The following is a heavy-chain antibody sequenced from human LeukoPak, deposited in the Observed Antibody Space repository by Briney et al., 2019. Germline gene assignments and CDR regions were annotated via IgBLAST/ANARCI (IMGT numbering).Heavy chain of an antibody. CDR2: ISSSSINI. D-gene: IGHD2-15*01. CDR3: ARDRGVSYSAIDY. V-gene: IGHV3-48*04. CDR1: GFTFSSYS. Sequence: GGSLRLSCAASGFTFSSYSLNWVRQAPGKGREWVSFISSSSINIYYADSVKGRFTISRDNAEKSLYLQMNSLRAEDTAVYYCARDRGVSYSAIDYWGQGTLVTVSS. J-gene: IGHJ4*02.